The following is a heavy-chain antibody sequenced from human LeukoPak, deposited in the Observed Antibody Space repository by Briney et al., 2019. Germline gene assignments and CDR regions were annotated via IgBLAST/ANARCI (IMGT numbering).Heavy chain of an antibody. Sequence: GGSLRLSCAASGFTFSSYSMNWVRQAPGKGLEWVSSISSSSSYIYYADSVKGRFTISRDNAKNSLYLQMNSLRAEDTAVYYCARDQGPGAPSGMDVWGKGTTVIVSS. V-gene: IGHV3-21*01. D-gene: IGHD7-27*01. CDR2: ISSSSSYI. CDR3: ARDQGPGAPSGMDV. J-gene: IGHJ6*04. CDR1: GFTFSSYS.